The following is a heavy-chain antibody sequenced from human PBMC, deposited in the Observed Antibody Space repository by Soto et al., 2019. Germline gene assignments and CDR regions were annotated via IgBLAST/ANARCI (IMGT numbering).Heavy chain of an antibody. V-gene: IGHV1-18*04. CDR3: VRSPYSYGKSYYFDY. J-gene: IGHJ4*02. D-gene: IGHD5-18*01. CDR1: GYTFANYG. Sequence: QVQLVQSGSEVKKPGASVKVSCKASGYTFANYGVGWVRQAPGQGLVWMAWISAYTGTTNYAQEFQGRVAVTTDTSTSTASMDVRSLRSDDTAVYYCVRSPYSYGKSYYFDYWGQGTLVTVSS. CDR2: ISAYTGTT.